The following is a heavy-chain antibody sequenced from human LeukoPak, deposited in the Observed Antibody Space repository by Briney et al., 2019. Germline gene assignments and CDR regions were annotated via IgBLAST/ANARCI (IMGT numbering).Heavy chain of an antibody. Sequence: PGRSLRHSRAASGFTFDDYAMHWVRQAPGKRLEWVSGISWNSGSVGYADSVMGRFTISRDNAKNSLYLQMNSLRAEDTALDYCAKDLPYGGNSGGFDYWGQGTLVTVSS. CDR2: ISWNSGSV. CDR1: GFTFDDYA. J-gene: IGHJ4*02. V-gene: IGHV3-9*01. CDR3: AKDLPYGGNSGGFDY. D-gene: IGHD4-23*01.